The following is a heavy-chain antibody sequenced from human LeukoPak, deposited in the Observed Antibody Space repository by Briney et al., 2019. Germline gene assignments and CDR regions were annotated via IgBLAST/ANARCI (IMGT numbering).Heavy chain of an antibody. J-gene: IGHJ5*02. CDR1: GFTFNSYV. CDR3: AKGAGYSSGWYLWFDP. Sequence: GGSLRLSCAASGFTFNSYVMSWVRQAPGKGLEWVSAISVSGGTTYYADSVKGRFTISRDNSKNTLYLQTNSLRAEDTAVYYCAKGAGYSSGWYLWFDPWGQGTLVTVSS. V-gene: IGHV3-23*01. D-gene: IGHD6-19*01. CDR2: ISVSGGTT.